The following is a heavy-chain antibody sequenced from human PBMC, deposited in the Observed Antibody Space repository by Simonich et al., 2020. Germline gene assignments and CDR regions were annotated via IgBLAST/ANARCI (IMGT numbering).Heavy chain of an antibody. CDR1: GYTFTGYY. Sequence: QVQLVQSGAEVKKPGASVKVSCKASGYTFTGYYMHWVRQAPGQGLEWMGRINPNSGGTNYAKKFQGRVTMTRDTSISTAYMELSRLRSDDTAVYYCARSHIAAAGTGYFQHWGQGTLVTVSS. J-gene: IGHJ1*01. V-gene: IGHV1-2*02. CDR2: INPNSGGT. D-gene: IGHD6-13*01. CDR3: ARSHIAAAGTGYFQH.